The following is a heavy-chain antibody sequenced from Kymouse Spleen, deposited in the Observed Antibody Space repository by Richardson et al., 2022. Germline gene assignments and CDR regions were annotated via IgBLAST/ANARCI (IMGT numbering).Heavy chain of an antibody. V-gene: IGHV4-39*01. J-gene: IGHJ6*02. CDR3: ARDYYGSGSYRKNYYYYGMDV. D-gene: IGHD3-10*01. CDR2: IYYSGST. CDR1: GGSISSSSYY. Sequence: QLQLQESGPGLVKPSETLSLTCTVSGGSISSSSYYWGWIRQPPGKGLEWIGSIYYSGSTYYNPSLKSRVTISVDTSKNQFSLKLSSVTAADTAVYYCARDYYGSGSYRKNYYYYGMDVWGQGTTVTVSS.